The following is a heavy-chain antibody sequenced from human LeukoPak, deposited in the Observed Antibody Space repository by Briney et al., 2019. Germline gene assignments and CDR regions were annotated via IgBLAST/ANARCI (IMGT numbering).Heavy chain of an antibody. CDR3: ARRRNGMDV. Sequence: PSETLSLTCAVYGGSFSGYYWSWIRQPPGKGLEWIGYIYYSGSTNYNPSLKSRVTISVDTSKNQFSLKLSSVTAADTAVYYCARRRNGMDVWGQGTTVTVSS. CDR1: GGSFSGYY. CDR2: IYYSGST. J-gene: IGHJ6*02. V-gene: IGHV4-59*08.